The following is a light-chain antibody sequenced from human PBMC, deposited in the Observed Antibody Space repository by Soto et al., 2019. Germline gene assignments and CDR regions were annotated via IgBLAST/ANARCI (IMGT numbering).Light chain of an antibody. CDR2: GAS. V-gene: IGKV3-20*01. CDR3: QQYGSSRT. CDR1: QSVSSSY. Sequence: EIVLTPPPGTLSLSPVERATLSCRASQSVSSSYLAWYQQKPGQAPRLLIYGASSRATGIPDRFSGSGSGTDFTLTISRLEPEDFAVYYCQQYGSSRTFGQGTKVDIK. J-gene: IGKJ1*01.